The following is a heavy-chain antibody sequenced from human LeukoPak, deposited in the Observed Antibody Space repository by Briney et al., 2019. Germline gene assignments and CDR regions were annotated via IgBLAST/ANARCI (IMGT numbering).Heavy chain of an antibody. Sequence: GGSLRLSCVASGYIFSDRPMHWVRQAPGKGLEFVSAITTDGSRTFYAESVKGRFTISRDNSNNALYLQMDRLRPEDMASYFCARGLENSFGLMPLDWGQGTLVIVSS. V-gene: IGHV3-64*02. CDR1: GYIFSDRP. CDR2: ITTDGSRT. J-gene: IGHJ4*02. CDR3: ARGLENSFGLMPLD. D-gene: IGHD5-18*01.